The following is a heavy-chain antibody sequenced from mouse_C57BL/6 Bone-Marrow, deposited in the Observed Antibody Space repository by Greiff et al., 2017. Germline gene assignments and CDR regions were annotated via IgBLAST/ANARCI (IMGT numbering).Heavy chain of an antibody. V-gene: IGHV5-6*02. J-gene: IGHJ3*01. Sequence: EVKLVESGGDLVKPGGSLKLSCAASGFTFSSYGMSWVRQTPDKRLEWVATISSGGSYTYYPDSVKGRFTISRDNTKNTLYLQRSSLKSEDTAMYYCARRRGWFAYWGQGTLVTVSA. CDR1: GFTFSSYG. CDR3: ARRRGWFAY. CDR2: ISSGGSYT.